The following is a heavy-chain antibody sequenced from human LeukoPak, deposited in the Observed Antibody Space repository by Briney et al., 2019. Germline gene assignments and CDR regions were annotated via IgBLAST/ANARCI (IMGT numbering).Heavy chain of an antibody. CDR1: GFTFSGHW. Sequence: PGGSLRPSCAASGFTFSGHWMSWDRQAPGKGLEWVANINQGGSDKYYVDSVKGRFTISRDNANNLLCLQMNSLRGEDTAVYYCTRDRSRAEDDWGQGTLVTVSS. CDR2: INQGGSDK. J-gene: IGHJ4*02. CDR3: TRDRSRAEDD. D-gene: IGHD1-14*01. V-gene: IGHV3-7*01.